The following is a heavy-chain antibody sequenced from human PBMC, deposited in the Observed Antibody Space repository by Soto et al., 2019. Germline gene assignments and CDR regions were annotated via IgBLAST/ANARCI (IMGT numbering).Heavy chain of an antibody. Sequence: QVQLVQSGAEVKKPGSSVKVSCKASGCTFSSYAISWVRQAPGQGLEWMGGIIPIFGTANYAQKFQGRVTITADESTSTAYMELSSLRSEDTAVYYCARARYYYDSSGYYMPYNYFDYWGQGTLVTVSS. J-gene: IGHJ4*02. CDR1: GCTFSSYA. V-gene: IGHV1-69*01. CDR3: ARARYYYDSSGYYMPYNYFDY. CDR2: IIPIFGTA. D-gene: IGHD3-22*01.